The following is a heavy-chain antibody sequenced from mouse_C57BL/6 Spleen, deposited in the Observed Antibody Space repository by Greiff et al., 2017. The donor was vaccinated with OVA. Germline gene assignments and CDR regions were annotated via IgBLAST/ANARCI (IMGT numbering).Heavy chain of an antibody. J-gene: IGHJ2*01. Sequence: VQLQQPGAELVKPGASVKLSCKASGYTFTSYWMHWVKQRPGQGLEWIGMIHPNSGSTNYNEKFKSKATLTVDKSSSTAYMQLSSLTSEDSAVYYCARSDGYYNFDYWGQGTTLTVSS. CDR3: ARSDGYYNFDY. D-gene: IGHD2-3*01. CDR2: IHPNSGST. V-gene: IGHV1-64*01. CDR1: GYTFTSYW.